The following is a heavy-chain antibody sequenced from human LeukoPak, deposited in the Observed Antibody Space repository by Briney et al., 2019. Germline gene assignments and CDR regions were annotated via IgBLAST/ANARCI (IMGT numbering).Heavy chain of an antibody. CDR2: INPNSGGT. CDR1: GYTFTGYY. V-gene: IGHV1-2*02. CDR3: ARSIAVAPADPGFDH. Sequence: ASVKVTFTASGYTFTGYYMHWVRQAPGQGLEWMGWINPNSGGTNHAQKFQGRVTMTRDTSISTAYMELSRLRSDDTAVYYCARSIAVAPADPGFDHWGQGTLVTVSS. D-gene: IGHD6-6*01. J-gene: IGHJ4*02.